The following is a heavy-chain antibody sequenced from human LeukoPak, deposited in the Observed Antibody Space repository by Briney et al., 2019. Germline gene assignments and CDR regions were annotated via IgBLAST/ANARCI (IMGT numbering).Heavy chain of an antibody. V-gene: IGHV3-73*01. CDR1: GFTFSGSA. J-gene: IGHJ4*02. Sequence: PGGSLRLSCAASGFTFSGSALHWVRQASGKGLEWVGRIRSTANGYATAYAASVKGRFTISRDDSKNTAYLQMNSLKTEDTAVYYCTTDLEYYDSSGYPLDYWGQGTLVTVSS. CDR2: IRSTANGYAT. CDR3: TTDLEYYDSSGYPLDY. D-gene: IGHD3-22*01.